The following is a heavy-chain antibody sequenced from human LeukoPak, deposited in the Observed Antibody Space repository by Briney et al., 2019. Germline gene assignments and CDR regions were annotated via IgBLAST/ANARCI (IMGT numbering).Heavy chain of an antibody. CDR3: ATGPVYDFWSGYYNWFDP. V-gene: IGHV1-69*05. CDR2: IIPIFGTA. D-gene: IGHD3-3*01. J-gene: IGHJ5*02. CDR1: GGTFSSYA. Sequence: SVKVSCKASGGTFSSYAISWVRQAPGQGLEWMGGIIPIFGTADYAQKFQGRVTITTDESTSTAYMELSSLRSEDTAVYYCATGPVYDFWSGYYNWFDPWGQGTLVTVSS.